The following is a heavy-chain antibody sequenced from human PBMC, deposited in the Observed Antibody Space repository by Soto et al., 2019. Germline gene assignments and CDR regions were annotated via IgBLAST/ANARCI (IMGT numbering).Heavy chain of an antibody. Sequence: QITLKESGPTLVKPTQPLTLTCTFSGFSLTTSGVGVGWIRQPPGKALEWLAVIYWNDDKRYSPSLKSRLTITRDTSRNLVVLTMTNMDPVDAATYYCSHSKGVTMFRGVTTPRRGYFSGVDVWGLGTTVTVSS. CDR1: GFSLTTSGVG. CDR2: IYWNDDK. J-gene: IGHJ6*02. D-gene: IGHD3-10*01. CDR3: SHSKGVTMFRGVTTPRRGYFSGVDV. V-gene: IGHV2-5*01.